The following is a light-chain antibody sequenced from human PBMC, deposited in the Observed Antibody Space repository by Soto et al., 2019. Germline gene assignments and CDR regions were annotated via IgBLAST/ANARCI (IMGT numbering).Light chain of an antibody. V-gene: IGKV3-20*01. Sequence: EIALTQSPGTLSLTPGERATLSCRASQSVSSSYLAWYQQKPGQAPRLLIYGASSRATGIPDRFSGSGSGTDFTLTISRLEPEDFAVYYCQQYGSSFGQGTKVEIK. CDR2: GAS. CDR1: QSVSSSY. J-gene: IGKJ1*01. CDR3: QQYGSS.